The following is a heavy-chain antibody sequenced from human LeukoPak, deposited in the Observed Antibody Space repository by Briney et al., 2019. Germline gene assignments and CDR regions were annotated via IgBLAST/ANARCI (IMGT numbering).Heavy chain of an antibody. CDR1: GGSFIGYR. CDR2: INHSGST. D-gene: IGHD4-23*01. V-gene: IGHV4-34*01. J-gene: IGHJ4*02. CDR3: ARDPTTVVTTPYYFDD. Sequence: PSETLSLTCAVSGGSFIGYRWNWIRQPPGKGLEWIGEINHSGSTNYNPSLKSRVTISVDTSKNQFSLKLRSVTAADTAVYYCARDPTTVVTTPYYFDDWGQGTLVTVSS.